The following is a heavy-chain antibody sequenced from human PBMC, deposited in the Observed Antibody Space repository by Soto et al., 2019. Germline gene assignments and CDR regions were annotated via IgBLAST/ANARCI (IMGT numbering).Heavy chain of an antibody. Sequence: QVQLQESGPGLVKPSETLSLTCSVSGGSISSYYWSWIRQPPGKGLEWIAYIYYSGTSYNPSLKSRVSKALDTSKTPSSLKLSSVTAADTAVYYWARTYDGSGPNSGGYAFDIWGQGTMVTVSS. J-gene: IGHJ3*02. CDR3: ARTYDGSGPNSGGYAFDI. D-gene: IGHD3-22*01. V-gene: IGHV4-59*01. CDR1: GGSISSYY. CDR2: IYYSGT.